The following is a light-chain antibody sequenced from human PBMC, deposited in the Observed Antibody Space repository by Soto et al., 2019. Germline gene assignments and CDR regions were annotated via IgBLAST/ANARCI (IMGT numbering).Light chain of an antibody. CDR1: SSDVGGYNY. V-gene: IGLV2-11*01. CDR2: DVS. CDR3: CSYGGSNIYV. J-gene: IGLJ1*01. Sequence: QSALTQPRSVSGSPGQSVTISCTGTSSDVGGYNYVSWYQHHPGKAPKLMIYDVSKRPSGVPDRFSGSKSGNTASLTISGLQAEDVADYYCCSYGGSNIYVFGIGTKLTVL.